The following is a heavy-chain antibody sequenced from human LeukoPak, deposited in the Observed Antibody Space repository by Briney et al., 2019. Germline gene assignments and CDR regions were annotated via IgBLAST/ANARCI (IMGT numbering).Heavy chain of an antibody. D-gene: IGHD5-18*01. J-gene: IGHJ4*02. CDR1: GFTFDDYA. Sequence: PGRSLRLSCAASGFTFDDYAMHWVWQAPGKGLEWVSGISWNSGSIGYADSVKGRFTISRDNAKNSLYLQMNSLRAEDTALYYCAKDSHVDTAMVTMDYWGQGTLVTVSS. CDR2: ISWNSGSI. CDR3: AKDSHVDTAMVTMDY. V-gene: IGHV3-9*01.